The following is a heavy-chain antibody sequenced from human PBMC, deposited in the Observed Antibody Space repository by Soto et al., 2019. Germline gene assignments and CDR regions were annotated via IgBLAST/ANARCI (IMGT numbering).Heavy chain of an antibody. CDR2: IIPIFGTA. J-gene: IGHJ6*02. D-gene: IGHD3-10*01. CDR1: GGTFSSYA. Sequence: SVKVSCKASGGTFSSYAISWVRQAPGQGLEWMGGIIPIFGTANYAQKFQGRVTITADESTSTAYMELSSLRSEDTAVYYCARRVLWFGELFSYYYGMDVWGQGTTVTVSS. CDR3: ARRVLWFGELFSYYYGMDV. V-gene: IGHV1-69*13.